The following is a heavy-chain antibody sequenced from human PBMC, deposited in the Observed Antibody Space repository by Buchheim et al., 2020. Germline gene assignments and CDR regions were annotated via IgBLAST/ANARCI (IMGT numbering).Heavy chain of an antibody. CDR1: GGSISSYY. Sequence: QVQLQESGPGLVKPSETLSLTCTVSGGSISSYYWSWIRQPPGKGLEWIGYIYYSGSTNYNPSLKSRVTISVTPSNNQVSLKLSSVTAADTAVYYCARDDGSGYASHVYGMDVWGQGTT. CDR3: ARDDGSGYASHVYGMDV. CDR2: IYYSGST. D-gene: IGHD5-12*01. J-gene: IGHJ6*02. V-gene: IGHV4-59*01.